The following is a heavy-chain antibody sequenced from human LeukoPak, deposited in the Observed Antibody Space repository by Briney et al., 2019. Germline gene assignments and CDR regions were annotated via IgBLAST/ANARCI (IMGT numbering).Heavy chain of an antibody. Sequence: GGSLRLSCAASGFTFSSYSMNWVRQAPGKGLEWVSYISSSSSTIYYADSVKGRFTISRDNAKNSLYLQINSLRAEDTAVYYCAMNFDWLPSRVDYWGQGTLVTVSS. J-gene: IGHJ4*02. V-gene: IGHV3-48*01. CDR3: AMNFDWLPSRVDY. CDR2: ISSSSSTI. D-gene: IGHD3-9*01. CDR1: GFTFSSYS.